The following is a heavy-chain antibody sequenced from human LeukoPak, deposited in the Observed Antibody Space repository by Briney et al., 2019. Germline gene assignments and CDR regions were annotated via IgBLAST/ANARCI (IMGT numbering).Heavy chain of an antibody. CDR2: IYYSGST. D-gene: IGHD6-6*01. CDR3: ASYSSSWGAFDY. CDR1: GGSISSSNYH. J-gene: IGHJ4*02. Sequence: SETLSLTCTVSGGSISSSNYHWGWIRQPPGKGLEWIGSIYYSGSTYYNSSLKSRVTISVDTSKNQFSLKLSSVTAADTAVYYCASYSSSWGAFDYWGQGTLVTISS. V-gene: IGHV4-39*01.